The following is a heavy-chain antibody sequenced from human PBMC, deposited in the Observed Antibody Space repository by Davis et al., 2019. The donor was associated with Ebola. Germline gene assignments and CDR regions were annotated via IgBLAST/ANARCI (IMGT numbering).Heavy chain of an antibody. D-gene: IGHD6-19*01. V-gene: IGHV3-7*03. CDR3: ARDSHSSGWYGVNWFDP. CDR2: IKQDGSEK. Sequence: PSGSLSLSCAASGITFTSYWMSCVRQAPGKGLEWVANIKQDGSEKYYVDSVKGRFTISRANAKNSLYLQMNSLRAEDTAVYYCARDSHSSGWYGVNWFDPWGQGTLVTVSS. J-gene: IGHJ5*02. CDR1: GITFTSYW.